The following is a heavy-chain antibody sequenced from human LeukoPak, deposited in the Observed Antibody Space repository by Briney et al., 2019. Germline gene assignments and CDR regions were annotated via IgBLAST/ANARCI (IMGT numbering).Heavy chain of an antibody. V-gene: IGHV3-43*01. CDR3: ARDHPADAFDI. Sequence: PGGSLRLPCAASGFTLHWVRQAPGKGLEWVSLISWDGGSTYYADSVKGRFTISRDNAKNSLYLQMNSLRAEDTALYYCARDHPADAFDIWGQGTMVTVSS. CDR1: GFTL. CDR2: ISWDGGST. J-gene: IGHJ3*02.